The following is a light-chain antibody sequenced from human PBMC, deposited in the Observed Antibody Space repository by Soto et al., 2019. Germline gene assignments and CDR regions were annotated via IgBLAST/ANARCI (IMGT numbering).Light chain of an antibody. CDR2: DAS. Sequence: IVLTQSPATLALSPGERATLSCRASQSVSRYLAWYQQKPGQAPRLLIYDASIRAAGIPTRFSASGSGTDFNLTISSLEPEDFAVYVCQQRSNWPTFGQGTKVEIK. CDR1: QSVSRY. J-gene: IGKJ1*01. V-gene: IGKV3-11*01. CDR3: QQRSNWPT.